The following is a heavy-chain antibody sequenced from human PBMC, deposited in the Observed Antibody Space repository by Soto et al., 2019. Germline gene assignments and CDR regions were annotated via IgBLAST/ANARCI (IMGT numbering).Heavy chain of an antibody. CDR3: ARSDPAYAYGLNV. CDR2: IYSGGGK. D-gene: IGHD3-10*01. J-gene: IGHJ6*02. V-gene: IGHV3-53*01. Sequence: GGSLRLSCAASGFTVTAHYVAWVRQAPGRGLEWVSLIYSGGGKYYADSVKGRFTISRDTSEKTFYLQMNSLRSEDTAVYYCARSDPAYAYGLNVWGQGTTVTVSS. CDR1: GFTVTAHY.